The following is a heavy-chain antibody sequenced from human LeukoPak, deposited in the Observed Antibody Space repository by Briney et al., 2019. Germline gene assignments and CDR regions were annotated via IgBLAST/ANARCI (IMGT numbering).Heavy chain of an antibody. D-gene: IGHD5-24*01. CDR3: ARETGHGLADF. Sequence: PSETLSLTCTVSGGSTSSWTYFWSWIRQSPGKGLEWLGSIYYSGATYYNPSLKSRVTISLDTSKNQFSLRLSSVTAADTAVYFCARETGHGLADFWGQGTLVTVSS. CDR1: GGSTSSWTYF. J-gene: IGHJ4*02. CDR2: IYYSGAT. V-gene: IGHV4-39*07.